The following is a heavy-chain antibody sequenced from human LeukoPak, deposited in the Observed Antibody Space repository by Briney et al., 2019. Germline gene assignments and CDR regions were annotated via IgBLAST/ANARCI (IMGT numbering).Heavy chain of an antibody. CDR3: ARGDPWGFDP. J-gene: IGHJ5*02. CDR1: GYTFSSYD. V-gene: IGHV1-8*01. CDR2: MNPNSGET. Sequence: GASVKVSCKTSGYTFSSYDINWVRQATGQGLEWMGWMNPNSGETGFAQNFQGRVTLTKNTSITTAYMELSSLSSEDTAVYYCARGDPWGFDPWGQGTLVTVSS. D-gene: IGHD7-27*01.